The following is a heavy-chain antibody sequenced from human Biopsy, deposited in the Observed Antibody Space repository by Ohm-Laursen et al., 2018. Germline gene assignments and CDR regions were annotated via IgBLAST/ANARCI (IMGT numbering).Heavy chain of an antibody. CDR3: ARGGPHVRAGGSAFDY. CDR1: GFSFSTYG. J-gene: IGHJ4*02. V-gene: IGHV3-33*07. Sequence: SLRLSCAASGFSFSTYGIYWVRQAPGKGLEWVAAIWYDGTSKYYAESVKGRLTIPRDNSKNTLYLQMNSLRAEDTAVYFCARGGPHVRAGGSAFDYWGQGTLVTVSS. CDR2: IWYDGTSK. D-gene: IGHD2-2*01.